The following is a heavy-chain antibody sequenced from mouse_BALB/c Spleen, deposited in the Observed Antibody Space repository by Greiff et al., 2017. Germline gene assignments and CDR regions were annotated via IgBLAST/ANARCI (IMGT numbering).Heavy chain of an antibody. CDR3: ARDTTVVAPYFDY. CDR1: GFTFSSYA. D-gene: IGHD1-1*01. Sequence: DVMLVESGGGLVKPGGSLKLSCAASGFTFSSYAMSWVRQTPEKRLEWVASISSGGSTYYPDSVKGRFTISRDNARNILYLQMSSLRSEDTAMYYCARDTTVVAPYFDYWGQGTTLTVSS. V-gene: IGHV5-6-5*01. CDR2: ISSGGST. J-gene: IGHJ2*01.